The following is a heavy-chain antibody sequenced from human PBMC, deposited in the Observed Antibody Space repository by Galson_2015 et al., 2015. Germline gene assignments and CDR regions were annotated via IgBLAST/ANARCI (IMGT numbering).Heavy chain of an antibody. CDR3: ARDSRLTLDY. Sequence: SLRLSCAASGFTFSSYGMHWVRQAPGKGPEWVAVIWYDGSNKYYADSVKGRFTISRDNSKNTLYLQMNSLRAEDTAVYYCARDSRLTLDYWGQGTLVTVSS. CDR1: GFTFSSYG. J-gene: IGHJ4*02. D-gene: IGHD4-23*01. V-gene: IGHV3-33*01. CDR2: IWYDGSNK.